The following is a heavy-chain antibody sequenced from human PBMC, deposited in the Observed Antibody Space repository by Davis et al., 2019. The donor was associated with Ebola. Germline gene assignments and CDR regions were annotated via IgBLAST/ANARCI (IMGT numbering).Heavy chain of an antibody. CDR1: GFTFSDYY. D-gene: IGHD4-17*01. J-gene: IGHJ6*02. CDR2: ISSSGSTI. V-gene: IGHV3-11*04. Sequence: GESLKISCAASGFTFSDYYMSWIRQAPGKGLEWVSYISSSGSTIYYADSVKGRFTISRDNAKNSLYLQMNSLRDEDTAVYYCAREAVTTFYGMDVWGQGTTVTVSS. CDR3: AREAVTTFYGMDV.